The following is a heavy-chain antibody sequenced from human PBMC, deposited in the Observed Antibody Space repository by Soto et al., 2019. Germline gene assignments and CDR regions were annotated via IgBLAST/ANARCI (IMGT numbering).Heavy chain of an antibody. CDR3: ARPPSDRSNWYTFAF. CDR1: GFIFSSYP. Sequence: VGSLRLSCAASGFIFSSYPMSWVRQAPGKGLEWVSSISGGGGSTYDADSVRGRFTISRDNSKNTLFMQMNSLRGEDTAVYYCARPPSDRSNWYTFAFWGQGTQVTVSS. D-gene: IGHD6-13*01. V-gene: IGHV3-23*01. CDR2: ISGGGGST. J-gene: IGHJ4*02.